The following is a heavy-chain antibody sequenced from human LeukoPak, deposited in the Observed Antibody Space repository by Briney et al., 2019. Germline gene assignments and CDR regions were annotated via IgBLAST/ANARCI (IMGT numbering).Heavy chain of an antibody. CDR1: GYTFTGYY. D-gene: IGHD4-17*01. CDR3: ARDLRADDYGDYNFDY. J-gene: IGHJ4*02. V-gene: IGHV1-2*02. CDR2: INPNSGGT. Sequence: ASVKVSCKASGYTFTGYYMHWVRQAPGQGLEWMGWINPNSGGTNYAQKFQGRVTMTRDTSISTAYMELSRLRSDDTAVYYCARDLRADDYGDYNFDYWGQGTLVTVSS.